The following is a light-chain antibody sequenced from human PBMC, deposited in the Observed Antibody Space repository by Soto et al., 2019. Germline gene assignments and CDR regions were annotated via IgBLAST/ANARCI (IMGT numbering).Light chain of an antibody. Sequence: QSVLTQPASVSGSPGQSITISCTGTSSDVGGYNYVSWYQQHPGKAPKLMIYDVSNRPSGVSNRFSGSKSGNTASLTVSGLQAEDGAEYYCSSYTSSSTLMVFGGGTQLTVL. CDR1: SSDVGGYNY. CDR3: SSYTSSSTLMV. V-gene: IGLV2-14*01. CDR2: DVS. J-gene: IGLJ2*01.